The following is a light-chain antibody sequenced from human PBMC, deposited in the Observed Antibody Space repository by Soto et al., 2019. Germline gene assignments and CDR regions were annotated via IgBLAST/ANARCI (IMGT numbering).Light chain of an antibody. CDR2: GAS. Sequence: EMVLTQSPGTLSLSPGERATLSCRASQSVSSSYLAWYQQKPGQAPRLLIYGASSRATGIPDRFSGSGSGTDFTLTISRLEPEDFAVYYCQQYGNSPGFTFGPGTKVDIK. CDR3: QQYGNSPGFT. CDR1: QSVSSSY. V-gene: IGKV3-20*01. J-gene: IGKJ3*01.